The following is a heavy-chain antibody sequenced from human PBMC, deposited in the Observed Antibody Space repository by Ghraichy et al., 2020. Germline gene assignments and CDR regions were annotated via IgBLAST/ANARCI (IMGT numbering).Heavy chain of an antibody. CDR3: ARAENRDCRGGRCSDDYFYYYGLDV. CDR2: IIPLYNSA. CDR1: GGTFNDYS. D-gene: IGHD2-15*01. J-gene: IGHJ6*02. V-gene: IGHV1-69*06. Sequence: SVKVSCKAYGGTFNDYSISWLRLAPGQGLEWMGGIIPLYNSASYAQKFQGRLTISADKSTTTAFMDLRTLTLDDTAVYYCARAENRDCRGGRCSDDYFYYYGLDVWGQGTTVTVSS.